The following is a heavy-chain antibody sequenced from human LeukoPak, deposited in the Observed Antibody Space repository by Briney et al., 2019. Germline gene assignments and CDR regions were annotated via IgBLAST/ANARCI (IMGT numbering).Heavy chain of an antibody. D-gene: IGHD3-10*01. CDR2: ISSDGSNK. CDR3: ARDGGHGSGNYPFDY. J-gene: IGHJ4*02. Sequence: PGGSLRLSCAASGFTFSSYGMHWVRQAPGKGLEWVAIISSDGSNKYYADFVKGRFTISRDNSKNTVYLQMNSLRPEDTAVYFCARDGGHGSGNYPFDYWGQGTLVTVSS. V-gene: IGHV3-30*03. CDR1: GFTFSSYG.